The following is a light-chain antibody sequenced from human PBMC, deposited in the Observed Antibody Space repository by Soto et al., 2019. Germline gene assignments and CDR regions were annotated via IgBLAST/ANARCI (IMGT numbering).Light chain of an antibody. CDR1: SSNIGSNT. J-gene: IGLJ3*02. CDR3: AAWDDSLSGWV. CDR2: RNN. V-gene: IGLV1-44*01. Sequence: QLVLTQPPSASGTPGQRVTISCSGSSSNIGSNTVNWYQQFPGTAPKLLIYRNNQRPSGVPDRFSGSKSGTSASLAISGLPSEDEADYYCAAWDDSLSGWVFGGGTKVTVL.